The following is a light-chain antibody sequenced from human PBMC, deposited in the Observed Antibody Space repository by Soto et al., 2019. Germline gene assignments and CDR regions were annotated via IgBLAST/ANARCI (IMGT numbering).Light chain of an antibody. CDR2: ANY. CDR3: AVWDDSLH. J-gene: IGLJ2*01. CDR1: SSNIGAGYD. Sequence: QSVLTQPPSVSGAPGQRVTISCTGSSSNIGAGYDVHWYQQLPGTAPKLLIYANYQRPSGVPDRFSGSKSGASASLTISGLQSVDEADYYCAVWDDSLHFGGGTKLTVL. V-gene: IGLV1-40*01.